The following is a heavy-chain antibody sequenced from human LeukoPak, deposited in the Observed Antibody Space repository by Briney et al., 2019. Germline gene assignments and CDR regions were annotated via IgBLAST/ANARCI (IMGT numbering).Heavy chain of an antibody. J-gene: IGHJ5*02. CDR3: ARAYQSLGGLSLPDH. CDR1: GYTFTDYA. Sequence: GASVKVSCKASGYTFTDYAMNWVRQAPGQGLEWMGWIHPNTGNPTYAQGFTGRFVFSLDTSVDTTYLQISSLKAEDTAVYYCARAYQSLGGLSLPDHWGQGTLVTVSS. V-gene: IGHV7-4-1*02. CDR2: IHPNTGNP. D-gene: IGHD3-16*02.